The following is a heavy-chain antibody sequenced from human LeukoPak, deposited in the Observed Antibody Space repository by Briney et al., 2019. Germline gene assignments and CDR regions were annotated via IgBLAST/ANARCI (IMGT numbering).Heavy chain of an antibody. CDR2: IHTSGST. V-gene: IGHV4-4*07. J-gene: IGHJ4*02. D-gene: IGHD6-6*01. CDR3: AREGSMTARPFVSIDY. CDR1: GGSISTYY. Sequence: SETLSLTCTVSGGSISTYYWSWIRQPAGKGLEWIGRIHTSGSTDYNPSLESRVTMSVDTSRNQFSLKLSSVTAADTAGYYCAREGSMTARPFVSIDYWGQGTLVTVSS.